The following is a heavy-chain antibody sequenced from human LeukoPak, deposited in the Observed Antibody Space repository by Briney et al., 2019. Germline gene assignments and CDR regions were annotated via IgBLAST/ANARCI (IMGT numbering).Heavy chain of an antibody. CDR1: GGSISSGGYS. Sequence: SQTLSLTCAVSGGSISSGGYSWSWIRQPPGKGLEWIGYIYHSGSTYYTPSLKSRVTISVDRSKNQFSLKLSSVTAADTAVYYCARLGRSGYDLLFDYWGQGTLVTVSS. J-gene: IGHJ4*02. CDR3: ARLGRSGYDLLFDY. V-gene: IGHV4-30-2*01. CDR2: IYHSGST. D-gene: IGHD5-12*01.